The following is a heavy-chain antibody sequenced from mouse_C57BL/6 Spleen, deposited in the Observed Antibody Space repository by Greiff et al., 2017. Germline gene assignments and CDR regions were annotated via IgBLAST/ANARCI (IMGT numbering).Heavy chain of an antibody. V-gene: IGHV1-80*01. D-gene: IGHD2-4*01. J-gene: IGHJ2*01. CDR3: ARDDYDEDYFDY. Sequence: LVESGASVKISCKASGYAFSSYWMNWVKQRPGKGLEWIGQIYPGDGDTNYNGKFKGKATLTADKSSSTAYMQLSSLTSEDSAVYFCARDDYDEDYFDYWGQGTTLTVSS. CDR2: IYPGDGDT. CDR1: GYAFSSYW.